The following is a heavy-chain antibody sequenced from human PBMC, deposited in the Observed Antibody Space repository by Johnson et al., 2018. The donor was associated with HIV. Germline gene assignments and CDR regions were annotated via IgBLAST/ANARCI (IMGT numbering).Heavy chain of an antibody. CDR2: ISWNSGSI. CDR1: GFTFDDYA. V-gene: IGHV3-9*01. CDR3: AKERGYDSSGHDAFDI. J-gene: IGHJ3*02. D-gene: IGHD3-22*01. Sequence: VQLVESGGGLVQPGGSLRLSCTVSGFTFDDYAMHWVRQGPGKGLEWVSGISWNSGSICYADSVKCPFTISRDNAKNSMYPQMNSLRGEETAWYYCAKERGYDSSGHDAFDIWGQGTMVTVSS.